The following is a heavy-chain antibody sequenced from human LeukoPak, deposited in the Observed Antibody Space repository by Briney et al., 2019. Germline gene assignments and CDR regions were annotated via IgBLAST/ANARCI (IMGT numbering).Heavy chain of an antibody. CDR3: ARDGIVATRFDY. J-gene: IGHJ4*02. D-gene: IGHD5-12*01. Sequence: GRSLRLSCAASGFTFSSYGMHWVRQAPGKGLEGVAVIWYDGSNKYYADSVKGRFTISRDNSKNTLYLQMNSLRAEDTAVYYCARDGIVATRFDYWGQGTLVTVSS. CDR1: GFTFSSYG. V-gene: IGHV3-33*01. CDR2: IWYDGSNK.